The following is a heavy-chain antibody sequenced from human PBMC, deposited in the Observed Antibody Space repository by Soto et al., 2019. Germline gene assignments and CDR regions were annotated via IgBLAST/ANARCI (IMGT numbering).Heavy chain of an antibody. CDR2: IIPVFGKA. CDR3: AREDKVHTPVVEY. J-gene: IGHJ4*02. V-gene: IGHV1-69*18. D-gene: IGHD2-2*01. Sequence: QVQLVQSGAEVMKPGSSVKVSCKASGGSFSNYVINWVRQAPGQGLEWMGKIIPVFGKANYAQKFQGRVTITSDESTRTAYMELSSLTSEDTAVYYCAREDKVHTPVVEYWGQGTLVTVSS. CDR1: GGSFSNYV.